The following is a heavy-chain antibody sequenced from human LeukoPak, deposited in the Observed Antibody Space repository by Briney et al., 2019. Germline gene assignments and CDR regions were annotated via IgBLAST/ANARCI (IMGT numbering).Heavy chain of an antibody. V-gene: IGHV4-61*02. D-gene: IGHD2-15*01. CDR2: IYTSGST. CDR1: GGSISSGSYF. CDR3: ASDRIEVDAFDI. Sequence: SQTLSLTRTVSGGSISSGSYFWSWIRQPAGKGLEWIGRIYTSGSTNYNPSLKSRVTISVDTSKNQFSLKLSSVTAADTAVYYCASDRIEVDAFDIWGQGTMVTVSS. J-gene: IGHJ3*02.